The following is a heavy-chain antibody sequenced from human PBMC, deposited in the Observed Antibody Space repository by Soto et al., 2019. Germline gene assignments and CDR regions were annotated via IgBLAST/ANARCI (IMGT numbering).Heavy chain of an antibody. CDR2: IIPITATA. J-gene: IGHJ6*02. CDR1: GGTFGSYA. Sequence: QVQLVQSGAEVKEPGSSVKVSCKASGGTFGSYAISWVRQAPGQGLEWMGGIIPITATANYAQKFQGRVTITADESTSTASMQLSSRRSEDTAVYYCARSQGSSTSLEIYYYYSYGMDVWGQGTTVTVSS. CDR3: ARSQGSSTSLEIYYYYSYGMDV. V-gene: IGHV1-69*01. D-gene: IGHD2-2*01.